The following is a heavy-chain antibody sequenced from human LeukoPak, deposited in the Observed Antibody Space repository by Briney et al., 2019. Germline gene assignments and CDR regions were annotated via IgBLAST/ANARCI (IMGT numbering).Heavy chain of an antibody. D-gene: IGHD5-24*01. CDR3: ARSRRWLPLEG. CDR2: IYYSGST. J-gene: IGHJ4*02. V-gene: IGHV4-39*07. Sequence: SETLSLTCTVSGGSISSSSYYWGWIRQPPGKGLEWIGSIYYSGSTYYNPSLKSRVTISVDTSKNQFSLKLSSVTAADTAVYYCARSRRWLPLEGWGQGTLVTVSS. CDR1: GGSISSSSYY.